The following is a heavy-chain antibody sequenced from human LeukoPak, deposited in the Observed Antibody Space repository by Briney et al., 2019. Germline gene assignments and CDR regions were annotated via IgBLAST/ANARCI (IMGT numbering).Heavy chain of an antibody. CDR2: IYYSGST. CDR1: GGSVSSGSYY. J-gene: IGHJ5*02. Sequence: SETLSLTCTVSGGSVSSGSYYWGWIRQPPGKGLEWIGYIYYSGSTNYNPSLKSRVTISVDTSKNQFSLKLSSVTAADTAVYYCARKVSALRFDPWGQGTLVTVSS. V-gene: IGHV4-61*01. D-gene: IGHD3-10*01. CDR3: ARKVSALRFDP.